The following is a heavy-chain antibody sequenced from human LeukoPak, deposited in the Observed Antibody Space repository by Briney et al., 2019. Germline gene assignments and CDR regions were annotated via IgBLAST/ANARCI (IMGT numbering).Heavy chain of an antibody. Sequence: GGSLRLSCAASGFTVSSNYMSWVRQAPGKGLEWVSVIYSGGSTYYADSVKGRFTISRDNSKNTLYLQMNSLRAEDTAVYYCARGGYCTNGVCYFRHVFDIWGQGTMVTVSS. CDR2: IYSGGST. J-gene: IGHJ3*02. CDR3: ARGGYCTNGVCYFRHVFDI. V-gene: IGHV3-53*01. CDR1: GFTVSSNY. D-gene: IGHD2-8*01.